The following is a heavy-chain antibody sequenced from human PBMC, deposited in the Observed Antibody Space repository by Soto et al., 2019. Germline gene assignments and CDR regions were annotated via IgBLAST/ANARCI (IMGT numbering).Heavy chain of an antibody. CDR1: GASITSTTYF. CDR3: AKNIPRTGRFDY. CDR2: IYYSGET. D-gene: IGHD2-21*01. Sequence: SETLSLTCSLSGASITSTTYFWAWIRKTPGKGLEWIGSIYYSGETHYNPSLKSRATISVDRSRNQFSLEVKSVTAADTAVYYCAKNIPRTGRFDYWGQGTVVTGSS. V-gene: IGHV4-39*01. J-gene: IGHJ4*02.